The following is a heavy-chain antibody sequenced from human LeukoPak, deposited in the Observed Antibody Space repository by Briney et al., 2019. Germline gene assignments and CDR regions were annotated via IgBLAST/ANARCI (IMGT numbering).Heavy chain of an antibody. V-gene: IGHV3-30-3*01. J-gene: IGHJ6*03. CDR2: ISYDGSNK. Sequence: GGSLRLSCAASGCTFSSYAMHWVRQAPGKGLGWVGVISYDGSNKYYADSVKGRFTISRDNSKNTLYLQMNSLRAEDTAAYYSARDPTYCSSTSCYYYYYYYMDVWGKGTTVTVS. CDR3: ARDPTYCSSTSCYYYYYYYMDV. D-gene: IGHD2-2*01. CDR1: GCTFSSYA.